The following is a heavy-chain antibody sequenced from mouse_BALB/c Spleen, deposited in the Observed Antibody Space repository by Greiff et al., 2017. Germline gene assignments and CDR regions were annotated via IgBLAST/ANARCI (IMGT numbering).Heavy chain of an antibody. CDR2: INSNGGST. Sequence: EVKVVESGGGLVKLGGSLKLSCAASGFTFSSYYMSWVRQTPEKRLELVAAINSNGGSTYYPDTVKGRFTISRDNAKNTLYLQMSSLKSEDTALYYCARRDAAYYFDYWGQGTTLTVSS. CDR3: ARRDAAYYFDY. J-gene: IGHJ2*01. V-gene: IGHV5-6-2*01. D-gene: IGHD3-3*01. CDR1: GFTFSSYY.